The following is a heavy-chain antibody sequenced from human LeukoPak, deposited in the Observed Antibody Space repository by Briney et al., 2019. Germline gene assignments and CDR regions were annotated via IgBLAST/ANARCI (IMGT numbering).Heavy chain of an antibody. Sequence: SQTLSLTCTVSGGSISSGGYYWSWIRQHPGKGLEWIGYIYYSGSTYYNPSLKSRVTISVDTSKNQFSLKLSSVTAADTAVYYCATWVVAAAGREKGLYYYYYGMDVWGQGTTVTVSS. CDR2: IYYSGST. CDR3: ATWVVAAAGREKGLYYYYYGMDV. D-gene: IGHD6-13*01. J-gene: IGHJ6*02. V-gene: IGHV4-31*03. CDR1: GGSISSGGYY.